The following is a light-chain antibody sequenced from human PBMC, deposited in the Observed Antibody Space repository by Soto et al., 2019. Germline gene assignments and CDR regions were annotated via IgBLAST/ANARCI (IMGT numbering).Light chain of an antibody. J-gene: IGKJ2*01. CDR1: QGISTH. V-gene: IGKV1-27*01. Sequence: DIQMTQSPSSLSASVGDRVTITCRASQGISTHLAWYQQKPGKVPKLLIYAASTLQSGVPSRFSGSGSGTDFTLTISSLQPEDVATYYCQKYNSARYTFGQGTKLEIK. CDR2: AAS. CDR3: QKYNSARYT.